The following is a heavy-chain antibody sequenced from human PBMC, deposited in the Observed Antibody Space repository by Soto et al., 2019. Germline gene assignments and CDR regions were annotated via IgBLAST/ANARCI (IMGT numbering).Heavy chain of an antibody. CDR1: GGTFSSYA. V-gene: IGHV1-69*01. J-gene: IGHJ6*02. CDR2: IIPIFGTA. CDR3: AGPRGTITIFHGTPYYYYGMDV. D-gene: IGHD3-9*01. Sequence: QVQLVQSGAEVKKPGSSVKVSCKASGGTFSSYAISWVRQAPGQGLEWMGGIIPIFGTANYAQKFQGRVTITADESTSIAYMELSSLRSEDTAVYYCAGPRGTITIFHGTPYYYYGMDVWGQGTTVTVSS.